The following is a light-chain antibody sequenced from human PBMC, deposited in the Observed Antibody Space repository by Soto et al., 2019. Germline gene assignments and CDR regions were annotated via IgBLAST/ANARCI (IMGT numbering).Light chain of an antibody. V-gene: IGKV1-27*01. Sequence: DVQLTQSPSSLSASVGDRVTITCRASRGISTYLAWYRQKPGTVPELLIYAASTLRAGVPSRFSGSGSVTDFTLTISSLQPEDAATYYCQNYNSDPRTFGQGTKVEIK. CDR1: RGISTY. J-gene: IGKJ1*01. CDR3: QNYNSDPRT. CDR2: AAS.